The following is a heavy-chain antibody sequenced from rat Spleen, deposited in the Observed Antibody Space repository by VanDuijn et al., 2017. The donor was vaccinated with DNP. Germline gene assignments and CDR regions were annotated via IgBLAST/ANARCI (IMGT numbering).Heavy chain of an antibody. CDR1: GFSFSDYN. Sequence: EVQRVESGGGLVQPGRSLKLSCAASGFSFSDYNLAWVRQAPKKGLEWVATMSYDGSRTYYRDSVKGRFTISRDNAKSTLYLQMTSLRSEDTATYYCVTAYSVGFVYWGQGTLVSVSS. J-gene: IGHJ3*01. D-gene: IGHD1-1*01. CDR3: VTAYSVGFVY. CDR2: MSYDGSRT. V-gene: IGHV5-7*01.